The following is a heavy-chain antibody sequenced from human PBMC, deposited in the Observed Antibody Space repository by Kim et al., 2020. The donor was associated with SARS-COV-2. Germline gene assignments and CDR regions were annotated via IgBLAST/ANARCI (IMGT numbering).Heavy chain of an antibody. D-gene: IGHD3-22*01. Sequence: GESLKISCKGSGYSFTSYWIGWVRQMPGKGLEWMGIIYPGDSDTRYSPSFQGQVTISADKSISTAYLQWSSLKASDTAMYYCARPDYDCSGYYSPTDYWGQGTLVTVSS. CDR2: IYPGDSDT. J-gene: IGHJ4*02. CDR3: ARPDYDCSGYYSPTDY. V-gene: IGHV5-51*01. CDR1: GYSFTSYW.